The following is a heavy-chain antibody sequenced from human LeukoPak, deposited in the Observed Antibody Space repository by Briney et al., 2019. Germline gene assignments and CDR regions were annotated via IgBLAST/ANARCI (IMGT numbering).Heavy chain of an antibody. CDR1: GGSISSSRFY. CDR3: ARVGKDSSGSFYYFDY. CDR2: IYYSGST. D-gene: IGHD3-22*01. Sequence: SETLSLTCIVSGGSISSSRFYWGWIRQPPGKGLEWIGSIYYSGSTYYNPSLKSRVTISVDTSKNQFSLKLSSVTAADTAVYYCARVGKDSSGSFYYFDYWGQGTLVTVSS. J-gene: IGHJ4*02. V-gene: IGHV4-39*07.